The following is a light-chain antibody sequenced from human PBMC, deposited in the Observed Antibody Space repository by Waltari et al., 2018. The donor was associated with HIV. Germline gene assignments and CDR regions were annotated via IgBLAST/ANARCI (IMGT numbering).Light chain of an antibody. CDR3: ASWDDSLGGRWV. V-gene: IGLV1-47*01. CDR2: RNI. J-gene: IGLJ3*02. Sequence: QSVLTQPPSTSGTPGQTVTISCSGTRSDIGTNYVYWYQQVPGTAPKLLIYRNIQRPSGFPALVSGSKSGTSASLAISGLRSEGEARYHCASWDDSLGGRWVFGGGTKLPVL. CDR1: RSDIGTNY.